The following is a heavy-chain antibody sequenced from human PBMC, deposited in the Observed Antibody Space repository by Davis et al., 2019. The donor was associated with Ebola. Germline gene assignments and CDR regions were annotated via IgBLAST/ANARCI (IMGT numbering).Heavy chain of an antibody. CDR1: GFKFNNYW. Sequence: GESLKISCEASGFKFNNYWMSWVRQVPGKGLEWVANINQHGSSDYYVASVKGRFRISKDNSNNSLYLQMNNLRAEDTAVYYCARGRYYGPWGHGTMVTVSS. CDR3: ARGRYYGP. CDR2: INQHGSSD. D-gene: IGHD3-10*01. V-gene: IGHV3-7*03. J-gene: IGHJ3*01.